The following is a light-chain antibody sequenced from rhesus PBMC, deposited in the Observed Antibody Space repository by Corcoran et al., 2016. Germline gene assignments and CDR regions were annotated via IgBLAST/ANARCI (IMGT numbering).Light chain of an antibody. CDR3: HQYSTTPSS. CDR1: QSLLYSSNNKNY. CDR2: WAS. J-gene: IGKJ2*01. Sequence: DIVMTQSPDSLAVCLGERVTFNCNPSQSLLYSSNNKNYLAWHQQKPGKAPKLLIYWASTREIGVPNRFSGSGSRTDFTLPFSGLQADDVAVYYCHQYSTTPSSFGQGAKVEIK. V-gene: IGKV4-1*01.